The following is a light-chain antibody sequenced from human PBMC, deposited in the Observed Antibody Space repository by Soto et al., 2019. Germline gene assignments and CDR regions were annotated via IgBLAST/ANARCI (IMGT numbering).Light chain of an antibody. CDR2: EVS. CDR1: QSIGNQ. CDR3: QQRRDWPLT. J-gene: IGKJ4*01. V-gene: IGKV3-11*01. Sequence: EIVLTQSPPTLSLSPGERGTLSRRASQSIGNQLAWYQQKPGQAPRLLISEVSNRATGTPARFSGSGSGTDFTLTITSVQPEDFAIYYCQQRRDWPLTFGGGTKVEIK.